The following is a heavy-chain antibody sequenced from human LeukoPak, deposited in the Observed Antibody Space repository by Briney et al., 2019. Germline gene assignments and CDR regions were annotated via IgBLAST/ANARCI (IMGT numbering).Heavy chain of an antibody. CDR1: GFTFSSYS. V-gene: IGHV3-21*01. Sequence: GGSLRLSCVASGFTFSSYSMNWVRQAPGKGLEWVSSISSSSSYIYYADSVKGRFTISRDNAKNSLYLQMNSLRAEDTAVYYCARMQENWFDPWGQGTLVTVSS. CDR3: ARMQENWFDP. J-gene: IGHJ5*02. CDR2: ISSSSSYI.